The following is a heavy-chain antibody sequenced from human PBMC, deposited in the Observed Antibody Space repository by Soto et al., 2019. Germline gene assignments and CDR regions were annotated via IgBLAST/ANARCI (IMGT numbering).Heavy chain of an antibody. CDR2: ISYDGNTK. CDR1: GFIFSGYA. Sequence: QVQLVESGGGVVQPGRSLRLSCAASGFIFSGYAMHWVRQAPGKGLEWVAVISYDGNTKYYADSVKGRFTVSRDNSKNTLYVQINHLSAEDTAMYYSAKETSAHEIDYWGQGTMVTVSS. V-gene: IGHV3-30-3*01. J-gene: IGHJ4*02. CDR3: AKETSAHEIDY. D-gene: IGHD3-3*01.